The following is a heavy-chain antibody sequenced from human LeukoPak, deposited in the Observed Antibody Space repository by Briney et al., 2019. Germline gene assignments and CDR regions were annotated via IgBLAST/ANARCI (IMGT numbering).Heavy chain of an antibody. Sequence: GGSLRLSCAASGFTFVSYGMSWVRHAPGKGLEWVSAITGSGGRTYYADSVKGRFTISRDNSKNTLYLHMNSLRAEDTAIYYCAKEYTGTFSPFPSYFDNWGQGTLVTVSS. CDR3: AKEYTGTFSPFPSYFDN. CDR2: ITGSGGRT. J-gene: IGHJ4*02. V-gene: IGHV3-23*01. D-gene: IGHD1-26*01. CDR1: GFTFVSYG.